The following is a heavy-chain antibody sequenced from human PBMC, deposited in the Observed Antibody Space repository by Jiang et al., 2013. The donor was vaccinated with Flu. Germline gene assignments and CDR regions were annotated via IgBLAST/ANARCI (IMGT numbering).Heavy chain of an antibody. D-gene: IGHD2-15*01. CDR3: ARQYCSGGSCYLDY. CDR1: GGSISSYY. Sequence: GSGLVKPSETLSLTCTVSGGSISSYYWSWIRQPPGKGLEWIGYIYYSGSTNYNPSLKSRVTISVDTSKNQFSLKLSSVTAADTAVYYCARQYCSGGSCYLDYWGQGTLVTVSS. CDR2: IYYSGST. V-gene: IGHV4-59*08. J-gene: IGHJ4*02.